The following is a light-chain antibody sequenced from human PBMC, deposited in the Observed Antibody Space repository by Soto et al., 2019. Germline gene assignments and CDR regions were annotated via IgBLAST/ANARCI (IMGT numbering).Light chain of an antibody. V-gene: IGKV3-20*01. J-gene: IGKJ4*01. CDR1: QSVSSNY. CDR2: RAS. Sequence: EIVLTQSSGTLSLSPGERVTLSCRASQSVSSNYLAWYQQKSGQAPRLLIYRASTKATGIPDRVSGSGSGIDFSLIISRLEPEDSAVYYCQQYAASPLTFGGGTKLEI. CDR3: QQYAASPLT.